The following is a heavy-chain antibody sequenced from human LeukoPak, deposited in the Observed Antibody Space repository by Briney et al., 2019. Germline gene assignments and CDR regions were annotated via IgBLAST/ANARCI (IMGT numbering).Heavy chain of an antibody. CDR1: GGSISSYY. J-gene: IGHJ4*02. CDR3: ARAADDILTASGSDYFDY. CDR2: IYYTGST. D-gene: IGHD3-9*01. V-gene: IGHV4-59*01. Sequence: TSETLSLTCTVSGGSISSYYWTWVRQPPGKGLEWIGYIYYTGSTNYNPSLKSRVTISVDTSKNQLSLKLSSVAAADTAVYYCARAADDILTASGSDYFDYWGQGTLVTVSS.